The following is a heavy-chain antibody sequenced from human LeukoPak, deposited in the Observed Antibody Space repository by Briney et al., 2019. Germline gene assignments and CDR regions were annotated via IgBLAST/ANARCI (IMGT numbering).Heavy chain of an antibody. V-gene: IGHV3-23*01. CDR1: GFTFSSYA. J-gene: IGHJ4*02. D-gene: IGHD3-22*01. Sequence: GGSLRLSCAGSGFTFSSYAMSWVRQAPGKGLEWVSAICHSSSGTYYLDSVKGRFTISRDNSKNTLYMQMNSLRAEDTAVYYCAKVVNSDYYYYFDYWGQGTLVTVSS. CDR3: AKVVNSDYYYYFDY. CDR2: ICHSSSGT.